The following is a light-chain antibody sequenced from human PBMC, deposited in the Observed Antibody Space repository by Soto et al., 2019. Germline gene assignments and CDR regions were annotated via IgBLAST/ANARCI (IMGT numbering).Light chain of an antibody. Sequence: EVVMTQSPATLSLSPGERVTLSCRASQSVGGDLAWYQQKPGQAPRLLISGASTRAAGIPARFSASGSATEFTLTISSLRSDDFAVYYCQQYNNWPVVTFGQGTKVEIK. CDR3: QQYNNWPVVT. V-gene: IGKV3-15*01. J-gene: IGKJ1*01. CDR1: QSVGGD. CDR2: GAS.